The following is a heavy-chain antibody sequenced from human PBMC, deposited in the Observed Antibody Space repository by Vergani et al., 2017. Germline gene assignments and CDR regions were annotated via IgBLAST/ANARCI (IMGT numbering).Heavy chain of an antibody. CDR1: GGSISSYY. V-gene: IGHV4-59*01. Sequence: QVQLQESGPGLVKPSETLSLTCTVSGGSISSYYWSWIRQPPGKGLEWIGYIYYSGSTNYNPSLKSRVTISVDTSKNQFSLKLSSVTAADTAVYYCASTPGIAAAGTGLDFQHWGQGTLVTVSS. CDR2: IYYSGST. D-gene: IGHD6-13*01. J-gene: IGHJ1*01. CDR3: ASTPGIAAAGTGLDFQH.